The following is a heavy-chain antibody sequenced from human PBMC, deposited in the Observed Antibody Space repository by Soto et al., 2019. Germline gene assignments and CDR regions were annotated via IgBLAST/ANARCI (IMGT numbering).Heavy chain of an antibody. J-gene: IGHJ6*02. Sequence: PGESLKISCKGSGYSFTSYWIGWVRQMPGKGLEWMGIIYPGDSDTRYSPSFQGQVTISADKSISTAYLQWSSLKASDTATYYCERPPVQDYYYYGMDVCGQGPKVTVYS. CDR2: IYPGDSDT. D-gene: IGHD1-1*01. CDR1: GYSFTSYW. CDR3: ERPPVQDYYYYGMDV. V-gene: IGHV5-51*01.